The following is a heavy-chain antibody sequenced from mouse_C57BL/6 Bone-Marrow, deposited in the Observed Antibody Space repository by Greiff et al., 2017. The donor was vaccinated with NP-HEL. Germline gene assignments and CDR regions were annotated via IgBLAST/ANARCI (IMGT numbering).Heavy chain of an antibody. D-gene: IGHD1-1*01. V-gene: IGHV5-15*01. CDR2: ISNLAYSI. CDR1: GFTFSDYG. Sequence: EVKLMESGGGLVQPGGSLKLSCAASGFTFSDYGMAWVRQAPRKGPEWVAFISNLAYSIYYADTVTGRFTISRENAKNTLYLEMSSLRSEDTAMYYCARRGYYGSTYYFDYWGQGTTLTVSS. CDR3: ARRGYYGSTYYFDY. J-gene: IGHJ2*01.